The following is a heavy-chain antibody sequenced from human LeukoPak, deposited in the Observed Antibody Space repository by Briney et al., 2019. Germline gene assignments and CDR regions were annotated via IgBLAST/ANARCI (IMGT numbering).Heavy chain of an antibody. Sequence: PGGSLRLSCTTSGLTLSNHGMHWVRQAPGTGLEWVAFIWYDGRNKLYADSVKGRFTISRENSKNTRYLEMDGLRVEDTAVYHCVKGSSKTNLLVYFESWGQGTVVTVSS. V-gene: IGHV3-30*02. CDR3: VKGSSKTNLLVYFES. CDR2: IWYDGRNK. D-gene: IGHD2-8*01. CDR1: GLTLSNHG. J-gene: IGHJ4*02.